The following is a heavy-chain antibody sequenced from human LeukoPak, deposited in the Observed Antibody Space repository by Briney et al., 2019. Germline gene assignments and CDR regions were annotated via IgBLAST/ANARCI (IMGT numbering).Heavy chain of an antibody. V-gene: IGHV3-21*01. J-gene: IGHJ4*02. CDR3: ARGILTGYSPDY. CDR1: GFTFSSYS. Sequence: GGSLRLSCAASGFTFSSYSMNWVRQAPGKGLEWVSSISSSSTYVYSADSVKGRFTISRDNAKNSLYLQMNGLRAEDTAVYYCARGILTGYSPDYWGQGTLVTVSS. D-gene: IGHD3-9*01. CDR2: ISSSSTYV.